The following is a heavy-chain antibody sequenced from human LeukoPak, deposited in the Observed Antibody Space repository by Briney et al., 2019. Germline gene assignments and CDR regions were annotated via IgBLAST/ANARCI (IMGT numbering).Heavy chain of an antibody. V-gene: IGHV3-30*02. CDR3: AKVVELDDDYGDYLSY. Sequence: GGSLRLSCAASGFTVSSNYMSWVRQAPGKGLEWVAFIRYDGSNKYYADSVKGRFTISRDNSKNTLYLQMNSLRAEDTAVYYCAKVVELDDDYGDYLSYWGQGTLVTVSS. J-gene: IGHJ4*02. CDR1: GFTVSSNY. D-gene: IGHD4-17*01. CDR2: IRYDGSNK.